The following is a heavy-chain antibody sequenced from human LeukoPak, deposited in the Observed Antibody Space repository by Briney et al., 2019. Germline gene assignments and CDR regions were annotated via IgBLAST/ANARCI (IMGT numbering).Heavy chain of an antibody. CDR3: ARHVTGTTGGVWFDP. V-gene: IGHV5-51*01. CDR1: GYSFTSYW. J-gene: IGHJ5*02. D-gene: IGHD1-20*01. CDR2: IYPGDSDT. Sequence: GESLKISFKGSGYSFTSYWIGWVRPMPGKGLEWMGIIYPGDSDTRYSPSFQGQVTISADKSISTAYLQWSSLKASDTAMYYCARHVTGTTGGVWFDPWGQGTLVTVSS.